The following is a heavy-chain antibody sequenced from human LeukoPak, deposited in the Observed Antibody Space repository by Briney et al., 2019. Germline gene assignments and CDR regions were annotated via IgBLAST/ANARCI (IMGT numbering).Heavy chain of an antibody. V-gene: IGHV3-21*01. CDR1: GFTFCSYS. CDR2: ISSSSSYI. CDR3: ARGEYSRFTKRFDP. Sequence: PGGSLRLSCAASGFTFCSYSMNWVRQAPGKGLEWVSSISSSSSYIYYADSVKGRFTISRDNAKNSLYLQMNSLRAEDTAVYYCARGEYSRFTKRFDPWGQGTLVTVSS. J-gene: IGHJ5*02. D-gene: IGHD6-6*01.